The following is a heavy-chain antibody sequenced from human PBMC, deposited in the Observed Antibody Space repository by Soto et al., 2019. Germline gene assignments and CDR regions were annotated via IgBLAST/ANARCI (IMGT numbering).Heavy chain of an antibody. CDR2: IYSGGST. J-gene: IGHJ4*02. CDR1: GFTVSSNY. CDR3: AREGDSSGWYRFDY. Sequence: GGSLRLSCAASGFTVSSNYMSWVRQAPGMGLEWVSVIYSGGSTYYADSVKGRFTVSRDNSKNTLYLQMNSLRAEDTAVYYCAREGDSSGWYRFDYWGQGTQVTVSS. V-gene: IGHV3-66*01. D-gene: IGHD6-19*01.